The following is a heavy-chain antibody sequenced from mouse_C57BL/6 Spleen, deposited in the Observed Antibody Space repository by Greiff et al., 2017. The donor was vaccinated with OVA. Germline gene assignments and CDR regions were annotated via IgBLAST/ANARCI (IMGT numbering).Heavy chain of an antibody. Sequence: VQLQQSGAELVRPGTSVKVSCKASGYAFTNYLIEWVKQRPGQGLEWIGVINPGSGGTNYNEKFKGKATLTADKSSSTAYMQLSSLTSEDSAVYFCAREVLRYFDYWGQGTTLTVSS. CDR2: INPGSGGT. V-gene: IGHV1-54*01. CDR1: GYAFTNYL. CDR3: AREVLRYFDY. J-gene: IGHJ2*01. D-gene: IGHD1-1*01.